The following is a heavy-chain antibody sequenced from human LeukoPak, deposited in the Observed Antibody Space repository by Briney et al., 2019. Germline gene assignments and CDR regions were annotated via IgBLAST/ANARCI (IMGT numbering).Heavy chain of an antibody. D-gene: IGHD6-13*01. CDR1: GFTFSTYE. J-gene: IGHJ4*02. CDR2: ITSSGNTA. Sequence: GGSLRLSCAASGFTFSTYEMNWVRQAPGKVLEWLAYITSSGNTAHYADSAKGRFTISRDNTKNSLYLQMNSLRVEDTATYYCARDGTPMAAAGWVYFDQWGQGTLVTVSS. CDR3: ARDGTPMAAAGWVYFDQ. V-gene: IGHV3-48*03.